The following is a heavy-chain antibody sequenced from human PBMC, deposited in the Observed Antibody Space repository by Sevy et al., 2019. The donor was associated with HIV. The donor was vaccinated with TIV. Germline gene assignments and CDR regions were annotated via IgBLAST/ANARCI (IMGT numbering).Heavy chain of an antibody. CDR3: AVITIFGVLTDNWFDP. CDR2: VSYSGST. J-gene: IGHJ5*02. Sequence: SETLSLTYTVSGGSINSNNYYWGWIRQPPGKGLEWIGSVSYSGSTYYNPSLKSQITISVDTSKNQFSLKVRSATAADTAVYYCAVITIFGVLTDNWFDPWGQGTLVTVSS. D-gene: IGHD3-3*01. V-gene: IGHV4-39*01. CDR1: GGSINSNNYY.